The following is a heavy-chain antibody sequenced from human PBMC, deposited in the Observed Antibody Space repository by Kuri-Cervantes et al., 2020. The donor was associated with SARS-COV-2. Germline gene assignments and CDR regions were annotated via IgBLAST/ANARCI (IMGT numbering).Heavy chain of an antibody. CDR1: GGSFSGYY. CDR3: ARAEGAMLPGSLRFLEWLGPYYFDY. CDR2: INHSGST. V-gene: IGHV4-34*01. J-gene: IGHJ4*02. Sequence: SQTLSLTCAVYGGSFSGYYWSWIRQPPGKGLEWIGEINHSGSTNYNPSLKSRVTISVDTSKNQFSLKLSSVTAADTAVYYCARAEGAMLPGSLRFLEWLGPYYFDYWGQGTLVTVSS. D-gene: IGHD3-3*01.